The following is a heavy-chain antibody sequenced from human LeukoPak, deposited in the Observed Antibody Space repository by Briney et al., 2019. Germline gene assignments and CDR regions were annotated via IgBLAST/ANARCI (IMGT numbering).Heavy chain of an antibody. V-gene: IGHV4-39*07. CDR1: GGSISSGGYY. Sequence: PSETLSLTCTVSGGSISSGGYYWSWIRQPPGKGLEWIGEINHSGSTNYNPSLKSRVTISVDTSKNQFSLKLSSVTAADTAVYYCARTPAAVNFDFWGQGALVTVSS. CDR2: INHSGST. J-gene: IGHJ4*02. D-gene: IGHD6-13*01. CDR3: ARTPAAVNFDF.